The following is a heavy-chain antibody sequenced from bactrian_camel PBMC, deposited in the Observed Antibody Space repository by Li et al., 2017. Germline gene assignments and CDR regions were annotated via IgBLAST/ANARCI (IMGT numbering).Heavy chain of an antibody. D-gene: IGHD1*01. Sequence: VQLVESGGDLVHPGGSLRLSCAASGFTFTKYDMSWVRQAPGKGLEWVSRIYTGIGNTYYADSVKGRFTISQDNAKNTVYLQMNSLKPEDTAMYYCAADLRWAGYVRCAAGWTGDFGGWGQGTQVTVS. V-gene: IGHV3S40*01. CDR3: AADLRWAGYVRCAAGWTGDFGG. CDR2: IYTGIGNT. CDR1: GFTFTKYD. J-gene: IGHJ6*01.